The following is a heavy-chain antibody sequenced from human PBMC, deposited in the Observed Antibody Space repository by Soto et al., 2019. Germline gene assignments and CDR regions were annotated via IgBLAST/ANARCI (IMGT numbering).Heavy chain of an antibody. CDR1: GFSLTTSGVG. D-gene: IGHD6-6*01. CDR3: ARGIATRPVFAFDV. V-gene: IGHV2-5*01. Sequence: SGPTLVNPTQALTLTCSFSGFSLTTSGVGVGWIRQPPGKALEWLAHIYWSGDEHYRPSLKSRLSIMKAASKNQVVLTMTNMDPVDTATYYCARGIATRPVFAFDVWGQGTMVTVS. CDR2: IYWSGDE. J-gene: IGHJ3*01.